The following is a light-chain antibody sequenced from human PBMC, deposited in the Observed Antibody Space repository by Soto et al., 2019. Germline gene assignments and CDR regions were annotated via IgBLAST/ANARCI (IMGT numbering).Light chain of an antibody. CDR2: EVS. CDR1: SSEVGSYNL. Sequence: QSVLTQPASVSGSPGQSITISCTGTSSEVGSYNLVSWYQQHPGKAPKLMIYEVSKRPSGVSNRFSGSKSGNTASLTISGLQAEDEADYYCCSYAGSSTGYVFGTGTKVTVL. J-gene: IGLJ1*01. CDR3: CSYAGSSTGYV. V-gene: IGLV2-23*02.